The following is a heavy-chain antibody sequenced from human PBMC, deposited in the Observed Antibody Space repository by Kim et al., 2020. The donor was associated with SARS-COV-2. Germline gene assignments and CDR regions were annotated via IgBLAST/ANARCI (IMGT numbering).Heavy chain of an antibody. CDR2: IYYSGST. J-gene: IGHJ4*02. V-gene: IGHV4-61*01. CDR3: ARIRDHFDY. CDR1: GGSVSSGSYY. Sequence: SETLSLTCTVSGGSVSSGSYYWSWIRQPPGKGLEWIGYIYYSGSTNYNPSLKSRVTISVDTSKNQFSLKLSSVTAADTAVYYCARIRDHFDYWGQGTLVTVSS.